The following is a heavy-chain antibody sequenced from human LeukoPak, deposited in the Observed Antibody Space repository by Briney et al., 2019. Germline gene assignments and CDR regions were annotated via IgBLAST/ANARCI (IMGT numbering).Heavy chain of an antibody. CDR3: ARDSYCSSTSCYGLEPYNWFDP. V-gene: IGHV4-30-2*01. J-gene: IGHJ5*02. CDR2: IYHSGST. Sequence: SETLSLTCAVSGGSISSGGYSWSWIRQPPGKGLEWIGYIYHSGSTYYNPSLKSRVTISVDRSKNQFSLKLSSVTAADTAVYYCARDSYCSSTSCYGLEPYNWFDPWGQGTLVTVSS. CDR1: GGSISSGGYS. D-gene: IGHD2-2*01.